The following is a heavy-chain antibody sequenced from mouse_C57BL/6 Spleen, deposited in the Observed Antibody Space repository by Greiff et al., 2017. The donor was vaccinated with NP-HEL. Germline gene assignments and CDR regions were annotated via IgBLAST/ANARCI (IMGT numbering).Heavy chain of an antibody. CDR1: GFNIKDYY. CDR2: IDPENGDT. Sequence: VQLQQSGAELVRPGASVKLSCTASGFNIKDYYMHWVKQRPEQGLEWIGWIDPENGDTEYASKFQGKATITADTSSNTAYLQLSSLTSEDTAVYYCTTYYGSSARFAYWGQGTLVTVSA. D-gene: IGHD1-1*01. J-gene: IGHJ3*01. V-gene: IGHV14-4*01. CDR3: TTYYGSSARFAY.